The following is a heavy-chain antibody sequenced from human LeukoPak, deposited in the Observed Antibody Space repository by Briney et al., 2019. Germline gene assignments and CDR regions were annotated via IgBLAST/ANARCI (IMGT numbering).Heavy chain of an antibody. J-gene: IGHJ5*02. Sequence: PSETLSLTCTVSGGSISSYYWSWIRQPPGKGLEWIGYIYYSGSTNYNPSLKSRVTISVDTSKNQFSLKLSSVTAADTAVNYCARGLQWLVEGWFDPWGQGTLVTVSS. V-gene: IGHV4-59*01. CDR3: ARGLQWLVEGWFDP. CDR1: GGSISSYY. CDR2: IYYSGST. D-gene: IGHD6-19*01.